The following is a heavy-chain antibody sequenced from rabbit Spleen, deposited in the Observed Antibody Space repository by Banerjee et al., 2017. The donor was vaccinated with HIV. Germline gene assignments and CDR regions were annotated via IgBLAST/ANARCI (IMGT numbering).Heavy chain of an antibody. CDR2: IDTGSSAFT. V-gene: IGHV1S45*01. Sequence: QEQLEESGGGLVKPEGSLTLTCTASGVSFSSSSYMCWVRQAPGKGLEWIACIDTGSSAFTYFATWAKGRFTCSKTSSTTVTLQMTSLTVADTATYFCARGSATMTMVITGFYLNLWGQGTLVTVS. CDR3: ARGSATMTMVITGFYLNL. J-gene: IGHJ4*01. D-gene: IGHD2-1*01. CDR1: GVSFSSSSY.